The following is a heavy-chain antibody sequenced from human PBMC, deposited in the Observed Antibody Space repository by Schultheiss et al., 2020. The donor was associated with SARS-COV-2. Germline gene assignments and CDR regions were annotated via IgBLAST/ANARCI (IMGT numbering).Heavy chain of an antibody. D-gene: IGHD6-19*01. CDR3: ARDPLYSSGWAPWYYYGMDV. V-gene: IGHV1-2*04. CDR1: GYTFTGYY. Sequence: ASVKVSCKASGYTFTGYYMHWVRQAPGQGLEWMGWINPNSGGTNYAQKFQGWVTLTRDTSISTAYMELSSLVSDDTAVYYCARDPLYSSGWAPWYYYGMDVWGQGTTVTVSS. J-gene: IGHJ6*02. CDR2: INPNSGGT.